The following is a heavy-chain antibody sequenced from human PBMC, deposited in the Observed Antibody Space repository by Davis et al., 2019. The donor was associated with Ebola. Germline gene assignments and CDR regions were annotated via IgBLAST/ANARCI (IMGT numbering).Heavy chain of an antibody. CDR3: VRGNDAYKTGY. D-gene: IGHD5-24*01. V-gene: IGHV4-59*01. J-gene: IGHJ4*02. CDR1: GGSISTYY. CDR2: ISNGGRT. Sequence: SETLSLTCAVSGGSISTYYWSWIRQSPGKGLEWIAFISNGGRTIYNPSLRGRVTISIDTSKNQFSLEVRSVTAADTAFYYCVRGNDAYKTGYWGQGTLVTVSS.